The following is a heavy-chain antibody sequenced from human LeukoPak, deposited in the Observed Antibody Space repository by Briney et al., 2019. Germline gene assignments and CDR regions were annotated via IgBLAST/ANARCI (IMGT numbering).Heavy chain of an antibody. D-gene: IGHD5-12*01. Sequence: PGGSLRLSCAASGFTVSSNYMSWVRQAPGKGLEWVSVIYSGGSTYYADSVKGRFTISRDNSKNTLYLQMSSLRAEDTAVYYCARPRYSGYDFSYWGQGTLVTVSS. V-gene: IGHV3-66*04. CDR3: ARPRYSGYDFSY. J-gene: IGHJ4*02. CDR1: GFTVSSNY. CDR2: IYSGGST.